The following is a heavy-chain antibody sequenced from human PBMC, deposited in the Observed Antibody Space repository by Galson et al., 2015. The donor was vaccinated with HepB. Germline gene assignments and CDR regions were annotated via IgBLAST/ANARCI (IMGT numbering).Heavy chain of an antibody. J-gene: IGHJ4*02. CDR3: TTGSLFMTTDAEDH. CDR2: IKSRADGGTA. V-gene: IGHV3-15*01. Sequence: SLRLSCATSGFTFTRAWMSWVRQPPGKGLEWVGRIKSRADGGTADYGAPVRDRFTISRDDSKSTLYLQMNSLKTEDTAVYYCTTGSLFMTTDAEDHWGQGTLVTVSS. CDR1: GFTFTRAW. D-gene: IGHD1-26*01.